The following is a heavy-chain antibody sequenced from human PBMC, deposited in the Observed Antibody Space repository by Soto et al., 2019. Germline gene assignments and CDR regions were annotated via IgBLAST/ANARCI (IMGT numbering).Heavy chain of an antibody. J-gene: IGHJ6*02. CDR2: ISGSGDST. D-gene: IGHD6-6*01. V-gene: IGHV3-23*01. CDR3: AKGRAGQLVVPDGMDV. CDR1: GFTFSSYA. Sequence: GESLKISCAASGFTFSSYAMSWVRQAPGKGLEWVSAISGSGDSTYYADSVKGRFTISRDNSKNTLYLQMNSLRAEDTAVYYCAKGRAGQLVVPDGMDVWGQGTTVTVSS.